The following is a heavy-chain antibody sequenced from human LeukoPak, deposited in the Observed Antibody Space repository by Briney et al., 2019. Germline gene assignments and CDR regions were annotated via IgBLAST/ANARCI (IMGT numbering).Heavy chain of an antibody. J-gene: IGHJ6*03. CDR2: VYYSGST. CDR3: ARDRTGTTGNYYYYYYMDV. CDR1: GYSISSGYY. Sequence: SETLSLTCAVSGYSISSGYYWGWIRQSPGKGLEWIGYVYYSGSTNYNPSLKSRVTISVDTSKNQFSLKLRSVTAADTAVYYCARDRTGTTGNYYYYYYMDVWGKGTTVTVSS. V-gene: IGHV4-61*01. D-gene: IGHD1-1*01.